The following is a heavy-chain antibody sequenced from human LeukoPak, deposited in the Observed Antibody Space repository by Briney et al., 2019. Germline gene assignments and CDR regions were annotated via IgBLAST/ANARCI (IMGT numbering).Heavy chain of an antibody. V-gene: IGHV3-73*01. D-gene: IGHD2-8*02. CDR2: IRTKTRNYAA. CDR3: TGQNCTGGSFSYVDC. Sequence: GRSLRLSCAASGFTFRDSYMHWVPHTPGKRHGRVCLIRTKTRNYAATTNTAVKGRVATSRDESKNTAYLQMNSLKMEDTAGYYCTGQNCTGGSFSYVDCWGQGTLGTVSS. J-gene: IGHJ4*02. CDR1: GFTFRDSY.